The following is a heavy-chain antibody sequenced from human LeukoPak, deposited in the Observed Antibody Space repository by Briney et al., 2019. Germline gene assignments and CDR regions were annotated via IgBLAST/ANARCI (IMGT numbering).Heavy chain of an antibody. Sequence: GGSLRLSCAASGFTFSNAWMNWVRQAPGKGLEWVGRIRSNIQGGTTDYAAPVKGRFTISRDDSENTLYLQMNSLKTEDTAVYYCNTDLNTGWEVVQVRPGWGQGTLVTVSS. CDR1: GFTFSNAW. CDR3: NTDLNTGWEVVQVRPG. D-gene: IGHD2-2*01. J-gene: IGHJ4*02. V-gene: IGHV3-15*01. CDR2: IRSNIQGGTT.